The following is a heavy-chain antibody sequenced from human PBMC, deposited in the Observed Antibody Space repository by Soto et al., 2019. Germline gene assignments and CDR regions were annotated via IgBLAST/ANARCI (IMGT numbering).Heavy chain of an antibody. CDR3: ARDPRYYYASGRYYTYYYGMDV. D-gene: IGHD3-10*01. CDR1: GYTFTNYA. V-gene: IGHV1-3*01. J-gene: IGHJ6*02. CDR2: INPGDGKT. Sequence: ASVKVSCKASGYTFTNYAIHWVRQAPGQRLEWMGWINPGDGKTEYPQKFQGRVTIARDTSATTAYMELSSLRSEDTAEYYCARDPRYYYASGRYYTYYYGMDVWGQGTTVTVSS.